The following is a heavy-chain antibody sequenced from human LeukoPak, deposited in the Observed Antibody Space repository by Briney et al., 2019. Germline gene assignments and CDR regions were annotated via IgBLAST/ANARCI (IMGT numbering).Heavy chain of an antibody. CDR1: GFTVSSNY. V-gene: IGHV3-53*01. CDR3: ASSTEWESKRDY. CDR2: IYRDGTT. D-gene: IGHD1-26*01. Sequence: GGSLRLSCAASGFTVSSNYMSWVRQAPGKGLEWVSVIYRDGTTYYADSVKGRFTISRDNSKNTVYLQMNSLRAEDTAVFYCASSTEWESKRDYWGPGTLVTVSS. J-gene: IGHJ4*02.